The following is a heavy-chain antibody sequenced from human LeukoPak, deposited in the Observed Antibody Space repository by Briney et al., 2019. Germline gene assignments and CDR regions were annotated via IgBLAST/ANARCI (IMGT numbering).Heavy chain of an antibody. CDR1: GGSISSYY. CDR3: ARDTSLVMTRFDY. V-gene: IGHV4-59*12. J-gene: IGHJ4*02. Sequence: SETLSLTCTVSGGSISSYYWSWIRQPPGKGLEWIGSIYHSGSTYYNPSLKSRVTISVDTSKNQFSLKLSSVTAADTAVYYCARDTSLVMTRFDYWGQGTLVTVSS. CDR2: IYHSGST. D-gene: IGHD3-9*01.